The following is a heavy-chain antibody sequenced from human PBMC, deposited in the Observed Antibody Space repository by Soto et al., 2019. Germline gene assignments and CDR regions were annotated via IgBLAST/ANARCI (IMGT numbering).Heavy chain of an antibody. J-gene: IGHJ3*02. CDR2: TYHSGNT. CDR3: ATWGSTAFDI. D-gene: IGHD3-16*01. CDR1: RGSMSSSDW. V-gene: IGHV4-4*02. Sequence: QLQESGPGLVEPSGTLSLTCAVSRGSMSSSDWWCWVHQAPGKGLEWIGETYHSGNTNYNPSLKSRVTLSVDNSKNQFSLTLTSVTAADTGVYYCATWGSTAFDIWGQGTMVTVSS.